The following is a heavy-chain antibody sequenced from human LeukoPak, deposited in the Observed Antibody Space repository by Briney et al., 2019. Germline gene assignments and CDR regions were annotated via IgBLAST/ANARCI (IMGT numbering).Heavy chain of an antibody. CDR1: GGSISSGGYS. CDR3: ARGDGYNWPNIYFDY. V-gene: IGHV4-30-2*01. Sequence: SQTLSLTCAVSGGSISSGGYSWSWIRQPPGKGLEWIGYIYHSGSTYYNPSLKSRVTISVDRSKNQFSLKLSSVTAADTAVYYRARGDGYNWPNIYFDYWGQGTLVTVSS. J-gene: IGHJ4*02. D-gene: IGHD5-24*01. CDR2: IYHSGST.